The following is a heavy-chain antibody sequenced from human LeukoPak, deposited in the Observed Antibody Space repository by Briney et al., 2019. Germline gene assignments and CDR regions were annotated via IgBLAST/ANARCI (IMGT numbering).Heavy chain of an antibody. J-gene: IGHJ4*02. CDR1: GFTFGDYA. CDR2: ISGSGGST. Sequence: GGSLRLSCTASGFTFGDYAMSWVRQAPGKGLEWVSAISGSGGSTYYADSVKGRFTISRDNSKNTLYLQMNSLRAEDTAVYYCARDRGLRYFDSFDYWGQGALVTVSS. V-gene: IGHV3-23*01. CDR3: ARDRGLRYFDSFDY. D-gene: IGHD3-9*01.